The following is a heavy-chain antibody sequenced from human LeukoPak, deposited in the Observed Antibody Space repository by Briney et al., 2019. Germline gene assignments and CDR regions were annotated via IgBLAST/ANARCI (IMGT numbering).Heavy chain of an antibody. CDR3: ARGRVDSSGYYSNY. D-gene: IGHD3-22*01. J-gene: IGHJ4*02. CDR2: INHSGST. CDR1: GGSFSGYY. Sequence: SETLSLTCAVYGGSFSGYYWSWIRQPPGKGLEWIGEINHSGSTNYNPSLKSRVTISVDTSKNQFSLKLSSVTAADTAVYYCARGRVDSSGYYSNYWGQGTLVTVCS. V-gene: IGHV4-34*01.